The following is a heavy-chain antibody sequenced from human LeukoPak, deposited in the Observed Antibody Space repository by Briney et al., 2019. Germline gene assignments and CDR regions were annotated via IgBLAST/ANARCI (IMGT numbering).Heavy chain of an antibody. CDR3: AQVGATGY. CDR2: ISGGGSST. J-gene: IGHJ4*02. Sequence: GGSLRLSCAASGFTLSNYWMHWVRQAPGQGLVWVSRISGGGSSTTYADSVKGRFTISSDNPSNTLYLQMTALRAEDTSVYYCAQVGATGYWGQGTLVAVSS. V-gene: IGHV3-74*01. D-gene: IGHD1-26*01. CDR1: GFTLSNYW.